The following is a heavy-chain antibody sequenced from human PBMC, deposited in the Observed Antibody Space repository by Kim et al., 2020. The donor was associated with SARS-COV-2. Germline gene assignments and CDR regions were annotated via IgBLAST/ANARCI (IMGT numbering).Heavy chain of an antibody. Sequence: GGSLRLSCAASGFTFSSYSMNWVRQAPGKGLEWVSSISSSSSYIYYADSVKGRFTIPRDNAKNSLYLQMNSLRAEDTAVYYCARALIAGAGTGDYWGQGTLVTVSS. CDR2: ISSSSSYI. D-gene: IGHD6-19*01. V-gene: IGHV3-21*01. CDR1: GFTFSSYS. J-gene: IGHJ4*02. CDR3: ARALIAGAGTGDY.